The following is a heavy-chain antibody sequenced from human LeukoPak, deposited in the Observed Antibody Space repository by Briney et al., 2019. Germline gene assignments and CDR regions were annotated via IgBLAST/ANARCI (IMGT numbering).Heavy chain of an antibody. V-gene: IGHV4-38-2*01. J-gene: IGHJ5*02. CDR1: GFAVSSNHM. CDR2: MYHSGST. CDR3: ARVPGPNWFDP. Sequence: PGGSLRLSCAASGFAVSSNHMNWVRQAPGKGLEWIGSMYHSGSTYYNPSLRSRVTISVDTSKNQISLNLRSVTAADTAVYYCARVPGPNWFDPWGQGTLVTVSS.